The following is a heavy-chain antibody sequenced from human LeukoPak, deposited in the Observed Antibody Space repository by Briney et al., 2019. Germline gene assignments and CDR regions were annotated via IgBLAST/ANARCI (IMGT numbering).Heavy chain of an antibody. J-gene: IGHJ4*02. D-gene: IGHD3-9*01. CDR2: TSVNNGNT. Sequence: ASVKVSCKASGYTFNIYGISWVRQAPGQGLEWMAWTSVNNGNTKYGQKFQGRVTVTTDTSTSTVYLELRRLRPDDTAVYYCVRDQYLNVMTGCDDWGQGTLVTVS. V-gene: IGHV1-18*01. CDR3: VRDQYLNVMTGCDD. CDR1: GYTFNIYG.